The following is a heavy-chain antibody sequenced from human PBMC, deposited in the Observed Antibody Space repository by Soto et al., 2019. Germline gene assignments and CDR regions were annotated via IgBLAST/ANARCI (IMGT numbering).Heavy chain of an antibody. Sequence: QVQLVESGGGVVQPGRSLRLSCAASGFTFSSYGMHWVRQAPGKGLEWVAVISYDGSNKYYADSVKGRFTNSRDNSKNPLELAMNGLGVEDTAVDYCAKGDCGGGCYSFDGFEIWGQGTMVTVSS. CDR3: AKGDCGGGCYSFDGFEI. D-gene: IGHD2-21*02. V-gene: IGHV3-30*18. CDR1: GFTFSSYG. CDR2: ISYDGSNK. J-gene: IGHJ3*02.